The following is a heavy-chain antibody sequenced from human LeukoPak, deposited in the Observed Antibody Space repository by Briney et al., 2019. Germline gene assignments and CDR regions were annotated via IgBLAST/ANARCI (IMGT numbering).Heavy chain of an antibody. J-gene: IGHJ4*02. D-gene: IGHD6-19*01. CDR2: IRSKANSYAT. CDR1: GFTFSGSA. CDR3: TRRAIAVAVSFDY. Sequence: GGSLRLSCAASGFTFSGSAMHWVRQASGKGLEWVGRIRSKANSYATAYAASVKGRFTISRDDSKNTAYLQMNSLKTEDTAVYYCTRRAIAVAVSFDYWGQGTLVTVSS. V-gene: IGHV3-73*01.